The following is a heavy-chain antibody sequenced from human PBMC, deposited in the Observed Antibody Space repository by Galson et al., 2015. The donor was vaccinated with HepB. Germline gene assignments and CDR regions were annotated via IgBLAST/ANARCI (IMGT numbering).Heavy chain of an antibody. D-gene: IGHD4-17*01. V-gene: IGHV1-18*01. CDR1: GYTLISYG. CDR2: ISAFNGNT. Sequence: SVKVSCKASGYTLISYGMSWVRQAPGQGLEWMGWISAFNGNTNYAQKFQGRVTMTTDTFTSTAYMELRSLSSDDTAMYYCVRDDYGDYGGAFDIWGQGTMVTVSS. J-gene: IGHJ3*02. CDR3: VRDDYGDYGGAFDI.